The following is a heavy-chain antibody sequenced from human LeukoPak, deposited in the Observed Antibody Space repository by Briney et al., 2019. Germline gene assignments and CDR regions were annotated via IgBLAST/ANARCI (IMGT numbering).Heavy chain of an antibody. CDR2: ISWNSGSI. Sequence: GGSLRLSCAASGFTFDDYAVHWVRLAPGKGLEWVSGISWNSGSIGYADSVKGRFTISRDNAKNSLYLQMNSLRAEDTALYYCAKDYYDSSGYLFDYWGQGTLVTVSS. CDR3: AKDYYDSSGYLFDY. D-gene: IGHD3-22*01. J-gene: IGHJ4*02. CDR1: GFTFDDYA. V-gene: IGHV3-9*01.